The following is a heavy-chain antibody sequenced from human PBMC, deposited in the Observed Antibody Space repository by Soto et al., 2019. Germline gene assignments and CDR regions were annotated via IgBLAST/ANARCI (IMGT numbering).Heavy chain of an antibody. J-gene: IGHJ5*02. D-gene: IGHD3-3*01. V-gene: IGHV4-30-4*01. CDR2: IYYSGST. Sequence: SETLSLTCTVSGGSISSGDYYWSWIRQPPGKGLEWIGYIYYSGSTYYNPSLKSRVTISVDTSKNQFSLKLSSVTAADTAVYYCARSPFTIFGVVITHNWFDPWGQGTLVTVSS. CDR1: GGSISSGDYY. CDR3: ARSPFTIFGVVITHNWFDP.